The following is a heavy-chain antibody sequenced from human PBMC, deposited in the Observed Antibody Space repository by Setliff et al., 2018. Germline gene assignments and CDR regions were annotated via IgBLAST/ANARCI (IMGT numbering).Heavy chain of an antibody. V-gene: IGHV1-8*02. CDR3: ARTTDLRYFVPDY. CDR1: GGTFSSYA. Sequence: EASVKVSCKASGGTFSSYAISWVRQATGQGLEWMGWMNPNSGNTGYAQKFQGRVTMTRNTSISTAYMELSSLRSEDTAVYYCARTTDLRYFVPDYWGQGTLVTVSS. J-gene: IGHJ4*02. CDR2: MNPNSGNT. D-gene: IGHD3-9*01.